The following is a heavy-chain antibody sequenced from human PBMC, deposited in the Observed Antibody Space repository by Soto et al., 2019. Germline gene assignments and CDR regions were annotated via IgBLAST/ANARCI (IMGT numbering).Heavy chain of an antibody. CDR2: SHSSGST. V-gene: IGHV4-59*11. CDR3: ARGGWSCDY. J-gene: IGHJ4*02. D-gene: IGHD6-19*01. Sequence: PSETLSLTCTVSGGSISNHYWTWIRQPPGKGLEWIGYSHSSGSTDYNPSLRSRVTISVDTSKNQISLNLISVTAADTAVYFCARGGWSCDYWGQG. CDR1: GGSISNHY.